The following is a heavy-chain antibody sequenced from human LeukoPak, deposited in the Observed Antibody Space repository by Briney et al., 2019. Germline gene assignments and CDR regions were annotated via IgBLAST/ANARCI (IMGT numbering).Heavy chain of an antibody. CDR1: GFTFSNYG. CDR3: AKDKIVGSTGLYYFNY. V-gene: IGHV3-30*18. CDR2: ISYDGSNK. J-gene: IGHJ4*02. D-gene: IGHD6-19*01. Sequence: GGSLRLSCAASGFTFSNYGVDWVRQAPGKGLEWVAVISYDGSNKYYADSLKGRFTISRDNSKNTLYLQMNSLRAEDTAVYYCAKDKIVGSTGLYYFNYWGQGTLVTVSS.